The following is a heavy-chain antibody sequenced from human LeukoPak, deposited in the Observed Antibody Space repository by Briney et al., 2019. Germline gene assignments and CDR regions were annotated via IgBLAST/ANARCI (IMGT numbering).Heavy chain of an antibody. CDR2: INPSGGST. CDR3: ARVSSSGYYPYNWFDP. V-gene: IGHV1-46*01. D-gene: IGHD3-22*01. J-gene: IGHJ5*02. CDR1: GYTFTSYY. Sequence: ASVKVSCKASGYTFTSYYMHWVRQAPGQGLEWMGIINPSGGSTSYAQKFQGRVTMTRDMSTSTIYMELSRLRSDDTAVYYCARVSSSGYYPYNWFDPWGQGTLVTVSS.